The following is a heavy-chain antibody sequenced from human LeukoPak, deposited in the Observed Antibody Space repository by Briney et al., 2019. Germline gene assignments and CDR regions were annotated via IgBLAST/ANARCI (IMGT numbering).Heavy chain of an antibody. CDR3: ARQYYYDSSGYYDAYFQH. V-gene: IGHV3-48*03. J-gene: IGHJ1*01. CDR1: GFTFSSYG. D-gene: IGHD3-22*01. Sequence: RGSLRLSCAASGFTFSSYGMNWVRQAPGKGLEWVSYISSSGSTIYYAGSVRGRFTISRDNAKNSLYLQMNSLRAEDTAVYYCARQYYYDSSGYYDAYFQHWGQGTLVTVSS. CDR2: ISSSGSTI.